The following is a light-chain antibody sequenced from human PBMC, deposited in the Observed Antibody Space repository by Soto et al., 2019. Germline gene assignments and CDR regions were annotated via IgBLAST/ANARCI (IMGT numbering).Light chain of an antibody. CDR3: QQYGSSPRT. Sequence: ETVLTQSPGTLPLSPGERATLSCRASQSFRSNYLACYRQTPGQAPRLLIYGASNRATGIADRFSGSGSGTDFTLIISRLEPEDLALYSCQQYGSSPRTFGQGTKVEIK. CDR2: GAS. V-gene: IGKV3-20*01. CDR1: QSFRSNY. J-gene: IGKJ1*01.